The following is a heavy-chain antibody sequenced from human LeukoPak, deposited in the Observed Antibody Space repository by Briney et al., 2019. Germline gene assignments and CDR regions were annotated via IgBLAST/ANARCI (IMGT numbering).Heavy chain of an antibody. D-gene: IGHD1-26*01. J-gene: IGHJ3*02. CDR3: ATAPRVGAPAFDI. Sequence: VSVKVSCKVSGYTLTELSMHWVRQAPGKGLEWMGGFDPEDGETIYAQKFQGRVTMTEDTSTDTAYMELSSLRSEDTAVYYCATAPRVGAPAFDIWGQGTMVTVSS. V-gene: IGHV1-24*01. CDR2: FDPEDGET. CDR1: GYTLTELS.